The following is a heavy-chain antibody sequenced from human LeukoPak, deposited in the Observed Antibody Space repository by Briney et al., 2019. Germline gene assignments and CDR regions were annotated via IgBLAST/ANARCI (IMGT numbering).Heavy chain of an antibody. CDR3: ARDRSIRAAAIPMYWFDP. CDR1: GGTFSSYA. V-gene: IGHV1-69*13. Sequence: GASVKVSCKASGGTFSSYAISWVRQAPGQGLEWMGGIIPIFGTANYAQKFQGRVTITADESTSTAYMELSSLRSEDTAVYYCARDRSIRAAAIPMYWFDPWGQGTLVTVSS. CDR2: IIPIFGTA. D-gene: IGHD2-2*02. J-gene: IGHJ5*02.